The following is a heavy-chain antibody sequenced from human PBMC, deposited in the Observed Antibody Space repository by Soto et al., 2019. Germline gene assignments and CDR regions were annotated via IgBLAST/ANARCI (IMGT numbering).Heavy chain of an antibody. V-gene: IGHV4-61*08. D-gene: IGHD3-22*01. CDR3: ARSYYDATGFAVDP. CDR1: GGSMSSGGYS. J-gene: IGHJ5*02. CDR2: MYFGGSF. Sequence: SETLSLTCAVSGGSMSSGGYSWSWIRQPPGKGLEWLGFMYFGGSFNYNPSLTSRVTISVDTSKNQFSLKVTSVTAADTAVYYCARSYYDATGFAVDPWGQGTLVTVSS.